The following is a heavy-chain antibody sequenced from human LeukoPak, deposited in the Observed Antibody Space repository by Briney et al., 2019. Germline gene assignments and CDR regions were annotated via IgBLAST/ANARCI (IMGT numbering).Heavy chain of an antibody. V-gene: IGHV3-23*01. Sequence: GGSLRLSCAASGFTFSSYAMSWVRQAPGKGLEWVSAISGSGGSTYYADSVKGRFTISRDNSKNTLYLQMNSLRAEDTAVYYWGKGGQMGGEYYFDYWGQGTLVTVSS. CDR1: GFTFSSYA. D-gene: IGHD3-16*01. CDR2: ISGSGGST. J-gene: IGHJ4*02. CDR3: GKGGQMGGEYYFDY.